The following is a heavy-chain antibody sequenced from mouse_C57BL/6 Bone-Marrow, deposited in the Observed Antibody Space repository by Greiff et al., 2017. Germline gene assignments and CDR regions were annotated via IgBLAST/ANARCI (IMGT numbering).Heavy chain of an antibody. CDR3: ASPPSITSFAY. D-gene: IGHD1-1*01. CDR1: GYTFTDYY. Sequence: EVQLQQSGPVLVKPGASVKMSCKASGYTFTDYYMNWVKQSYGKSLEWIGVINPYNGGTSYNQKFKGKATLTVDKSSSTAYMELNSLTSEDSAVYYCASPPSITSFAYWGQGTLVTVSA. V-gene: IGHV1-19*01. CDR2: INPYNGGT. J-gene: IGHJ3*01.